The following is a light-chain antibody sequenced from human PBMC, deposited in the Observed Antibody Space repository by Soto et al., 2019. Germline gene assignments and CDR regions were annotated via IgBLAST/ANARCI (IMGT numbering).Light chain of an antibody. Sequence: QSALTQPASVSGSPGQSITISCTGTSSDVGGYNYVSWYQQHPGKAPKLMIYDVRNRPSGVSNRFSASKSGNTASLTISGLQAEDEADYYCSSYRSSSTPVVFGGGTKVTVL. V-gene: IGLV2-14*01. CDR1: SSDVGGYNY. CDR2: DVR. CDR3: SSYRSSSTPVV. J-gene: IGLJ2*01.